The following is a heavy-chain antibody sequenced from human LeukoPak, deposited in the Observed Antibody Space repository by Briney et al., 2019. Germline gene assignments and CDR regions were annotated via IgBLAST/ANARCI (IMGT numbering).Heavy chain of an antibody. CDR3: AKSYDSSGYYYEQYFQH. Sequence: GGSLRLSCAASGFTFSNYDMHWVRQAPGKGLEWVAFIRYDRSNKNYADSVKGRFTISRDNSKNTLYLQMNSLRVDDTAVYYCAKSYDSSGYYYEQYFQHWGQGTLVTVSS. D-gene: IGHD3-22*01. J-gene: IGHJ1*01. CDR1: GFTFSNYD. V-gene: IGHV3-30*02. CDR2: IRYDRSNK.